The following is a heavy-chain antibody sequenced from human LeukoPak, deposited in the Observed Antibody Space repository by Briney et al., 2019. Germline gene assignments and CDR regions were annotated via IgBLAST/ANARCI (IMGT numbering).Heavy chain of an antibody. Sequence: GGSLRLSCTASGFTLSDYAFHWVRQAPGKGLEWVSAVSGSGGSTYYADSVKGRLTISRDNSKNTLSLQVSSLRAEDTAVYYCAKDKFGYSYGHDDAFDIWGQGTVVTVSS. CDR1: GFTLSDYA. D-gene: IGHD5-18*01. CDR3: AKDKFGYSYGHDDAFDI. J-gene: IGHJ3*02. CDR2: VSGSGGST. V-gene: IGHV3-23*01.